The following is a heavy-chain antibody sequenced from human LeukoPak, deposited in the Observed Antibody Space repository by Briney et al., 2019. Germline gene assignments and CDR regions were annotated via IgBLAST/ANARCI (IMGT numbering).Heavy chain of an antibody. V-gene: IGHV4-39*01. J-gene: IGHJ5*02. D-gene: IGHD6-13*01. CDR1: GGSISSSSYY. CDR3: ARRLAAAGGPQFDP. Sequence: SETLSLTCTVSGGSISSSSYYWDWIRQPPGKGLEWIGSIYYSGSTYYNPSLKSRVTISVDTSKNQFSLKLSSVTAADTAVYYCARRLAAAGGPQFDPWGQGTLVTVSS. CDR2: IYYSGST.